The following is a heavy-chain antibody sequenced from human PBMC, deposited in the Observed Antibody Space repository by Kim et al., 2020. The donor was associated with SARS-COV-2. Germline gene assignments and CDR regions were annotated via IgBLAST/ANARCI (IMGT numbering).Heavy chain of an antibody. CDR2: ISYDGSNK. CDR3: AKDRYYDSSGYYNPGY. CDR1: GFTFSSYG. D-gene: IGHD3-22*01. V-gene: IGHV3-30*18. J-gene: IGHJ4*01. Sequence: GGSLRLSCAASGFTFSSYGMHWVRQAPGKGLEWVAVISYDGSNKYYADSVKGRFTISRDNSKNTLYLQMNSLRAEDTAVYYCAKDRYYDSSGYYNPGYWG.